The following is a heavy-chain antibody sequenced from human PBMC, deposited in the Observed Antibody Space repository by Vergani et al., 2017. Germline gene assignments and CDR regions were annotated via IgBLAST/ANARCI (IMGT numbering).Heavy chain of an antibody. D-gene: IGHD3-9*01. CDR2: IYYSGST. Sequence: QVQLQESGPGLVKPSETLSLTCTVSGGSISSYYWSWIRQPPGKGLEWFGYIYYSGSTNYNPSLKSRVTISVDTSKNQFSLKLSSVTAADTAVYYCARAPLDWLSPSDWGQGTLVTVSS. J-gene: IGHJ4*02. CDR3: ARAPLDWLSPSD. CDR1: GGSISSYY. V-gene: IGHV4-59*01.